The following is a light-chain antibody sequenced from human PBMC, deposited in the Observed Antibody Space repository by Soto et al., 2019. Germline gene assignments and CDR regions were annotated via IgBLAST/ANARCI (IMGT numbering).Light chain of an antibody. J-gene: IGKJ1*01. CDR1: QGLVHGDGNTY. V-gene: IGKV2-30*02. Sequence: DVVMTQSPLSLPVSLGQPASISCRSSQGLVHGDGNTYLNWFQQRPGQSPRRLIYDVSNRDSGVPDRFSGSGSGTEFTLKISRVEAEDVGVYFCMQGTHWPKTFGPGTKVEIK. CDR2: DVS. CDR3: MQGTHWPKT.